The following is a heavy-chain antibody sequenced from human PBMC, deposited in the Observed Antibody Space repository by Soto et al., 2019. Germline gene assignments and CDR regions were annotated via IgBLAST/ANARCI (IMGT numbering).Heavy chain of an antibody. V-gene: IGHV1-8*01. CDR1: GYTFTNNV. CDR2: MNPNSGNT. J-gene: IGHJ6*02. Sequence: ASVKVSCKASGYTFTNNVINWVRQAPGQGLEWMGWMNPNSGNTNYAQKYHGRVTMTTDTSTNTAYMEMSSLRSDDTAVYYCARIADCSTTSCSFPSRFHIRGYYYYYGLDVWGQGTTVTVS. D-gene: IGHD2-2*01. CDR3: ARIADCSTTSCSFPSRFHIRGYYYYYGLDV.